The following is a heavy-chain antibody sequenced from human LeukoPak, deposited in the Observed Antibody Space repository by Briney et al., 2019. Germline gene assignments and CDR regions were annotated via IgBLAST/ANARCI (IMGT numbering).Heavy chain of an antibody. V-gene: IGHV3-11*05. CDR1: GFTFSDHF. CDR3: ARGRGVSGGLWRQQLDEYFQH. CDR2: ISSSNTYI. D-gene: IGHD6-13*01. Sequence: GGSLRLSCTTPGFTFSDHFMSWIRQAPGKGLEWISYISSSNTYIKYADSVKGRFTISRDNAKNSLFLQMNSLRADDTAVYYCARGRGVSGGLWRQQLDEYFQHWGQGTLVTVSS. J-gene: IGHJ1*01.